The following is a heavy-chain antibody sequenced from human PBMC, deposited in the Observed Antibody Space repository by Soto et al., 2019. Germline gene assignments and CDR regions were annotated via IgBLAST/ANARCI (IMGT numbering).Heavy chain of an antibody. J-gene: IGHJ4*01. CDR3: ARGGTIAVTTIGDY. D-gene: IGHD5-12*01. Sequence: PGGSLRLSCAASGFTFSSYNMNWVRQAPGKGLDWVSYISSSSSTIYYADSVKGRFTISRDNAKNSLYLQMNSLRDDDTAMYYCARGGTIAVTTIGDYWGQGTLVTVSS. CDR2: ISSSSSTI. V-gene: IGHV3-48*02. CDR1: GFTFSSYN.